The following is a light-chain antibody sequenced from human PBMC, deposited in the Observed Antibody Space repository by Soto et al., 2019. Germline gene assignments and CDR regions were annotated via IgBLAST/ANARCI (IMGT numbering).Light chain of an antibody. CDR2: AAS. CDR1: RGISSY. Sequence: AIRMTQSPSSLSASTGDRVTITCRASRGISSYLAWYQQKPGKAPKLLIYAASTLQSGVPSRFSGSGSGTDFTLTISCLQSEDCATYYCQQYYSYPSTFGPGTKVDI. J-gene: IGKJ3*01. V-gene: IGKV1-8*01. CDR3: QQYYSYPST.